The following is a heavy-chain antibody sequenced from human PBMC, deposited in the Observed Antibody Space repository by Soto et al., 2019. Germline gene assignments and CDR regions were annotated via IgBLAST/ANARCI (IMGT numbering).Heavy chain of an antibody. D-gene: IGHD3-10*01. Sequence: PSETLSLTCTVSGGSVTNGIYYWSWIRQSPGRGLEWIGYIYYRGTTRYNPSLESRVSISVDTPKNQFSLNLTSVTAADTAVYYCVRDSRRTGVKYYYGFDAWGQGTTVTSP. J-gene: IGHJ6*02. CDR3: VRDSRRTGVKYYYGFDA. V-gene: IGHV4-61*01. CDR1: GGSVTNGIYY. CDR2: IYYRGTT.